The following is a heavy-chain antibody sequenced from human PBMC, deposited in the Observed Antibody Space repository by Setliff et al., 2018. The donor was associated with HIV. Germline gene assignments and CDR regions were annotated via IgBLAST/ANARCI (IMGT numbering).Heavy chain of an antibody. D-gene: IGHD3-3*01. J-gene: IGHJ4*02. CDR1: GNMFTNNW. CDR2: IYPADSDT. CDR3: ARAVREKVFRFLEWPAYYDS. Sequence: GESLKISCQGLGNMFTNNWIAWVRQMPGKGLEWMGIIYPADSDTTYNPSFQGQVTISADKSISTAYLQWSTLKASDTAMYYCARAVREKVFRFLEWPAYYDSCGQGTLVTVSS. V-gene: IGHV5-51*01.